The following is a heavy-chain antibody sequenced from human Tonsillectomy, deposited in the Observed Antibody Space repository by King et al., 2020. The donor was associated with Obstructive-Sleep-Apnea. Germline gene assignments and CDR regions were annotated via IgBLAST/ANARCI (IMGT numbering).Heavy chain of an antibody. CDR1: GFTFSSYG. V-gene: IGHV3-33*01. D-gene: IGHD6-19*01. Sequence: QLVQSGGGVVQPGRSLRLSCAASGFTFSSYGMHWVRQAPGKGLEWVAVIWYDGSNKYYADSVKGRFTISRDNSKNTLYLQMNSLGAEDTAVYYCARDEGRDSSGWYPSNFDYWGQGTLVTVSS. CDR2: IWYDGSNK. CDR3: ARDEGRDSSGWYPSNFDY. J-gene: IGHJ4*02.